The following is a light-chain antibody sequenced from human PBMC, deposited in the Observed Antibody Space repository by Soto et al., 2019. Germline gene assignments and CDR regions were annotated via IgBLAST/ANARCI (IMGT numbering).Light chain of an antibody. CDR1: QSISSW. CDR3: QQFSSFVPT. Sequence: DIQMTQFPSTLSASVGDRVTITCRASQSISSWLAWYQQKPGKAPKLLIHRASTLESGVPSRFSGGGSGTEFILTISNLQTDDFATYYHQQFSSFVPTFGQGTKLEIK. J-gene: IGKJ2*01. CDR2: RAS. V-gene: IGKV1-5*03.